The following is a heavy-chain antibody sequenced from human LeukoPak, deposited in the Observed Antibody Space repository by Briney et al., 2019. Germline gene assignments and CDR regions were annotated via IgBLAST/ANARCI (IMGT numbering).Heavy chain of an antibody. Sequence: GGSLRLSCAASGFTFSSYAMSWVRQAPGKGLEWVSYISSSSSYTNYADSVKGRFTISRDNAKNSLYLQMNSLRAEDTAVYYCARDSYYGSGSYYDYWGQGTLVTVSS. D-gene: IGHD3-10*01. CDR3: ARDSYYGSGSYYDY. CDR2: ISSSSSYT. J-gene: IGHJ4*02. V-gene: IGHV3-21*05. CDR1: GFTFSSYA.